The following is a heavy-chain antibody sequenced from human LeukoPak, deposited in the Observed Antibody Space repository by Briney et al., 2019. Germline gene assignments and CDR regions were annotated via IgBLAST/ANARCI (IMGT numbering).Heavy chain of an antibody. CDR2: MNPNSGNT. CDR3: ARGLDTAMVSPPDY. J-gene: IGHJ4*02. Sequence: ASVKVSCKASGYTFTSCDINWVRQATGQGLEWMGWMNPNSGNTGYAQKFQGRATMTRNTSISTAYMELSSLRSEDTAVYYCARGLDTAMVSPPDYWGQGTLVTVSS. D-gene: IGHD5-18*01. CDR1: GYTFTSCD. V-gene: IGHV1-8*01.